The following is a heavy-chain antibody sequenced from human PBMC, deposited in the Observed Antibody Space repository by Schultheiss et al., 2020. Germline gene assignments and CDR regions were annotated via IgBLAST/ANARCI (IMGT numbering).Heavy chain of an antibody. V-gene: IGHV3-9*01. Sequence: SLKISCAASGFTFDDYAMHWVRQAPGKGLEWVSGISWNSGSIGYADSVKGRFTISRDNAKNSLYLQMNSLRAEDTALYYCAMGSGYYDDAFDIWGQGTMVTVSS. D-gene: IGHD3-22*01. CDR3: AMGSGYYDDAFDI. CDR1: GFTFDDYA. CDR2: ISWNSGSI. J-gene: IGHJ3*02.